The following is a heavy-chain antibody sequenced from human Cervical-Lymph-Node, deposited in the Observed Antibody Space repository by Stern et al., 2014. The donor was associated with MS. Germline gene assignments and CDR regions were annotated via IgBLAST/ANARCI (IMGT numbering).Heavy chain of an antibody. CDR2: ISWTSDNI. CDR1: GFTFDDYT. V-gene: IGHV3-9*01. J-gene: IGHJ6*02. CDR3: LKETSPSYYYGMDV. Sequence: EVQLVEYGGGLVQPGRSLRLFCVGSGFTFDDYTMHWVRQALGKGLEWVSGISWTSDNIAYADSVKGRFTISKDNAQKSLFLLMNNLKSENTAFYYCLKETSPSYYYGMDVWGQGTAVTVSS.